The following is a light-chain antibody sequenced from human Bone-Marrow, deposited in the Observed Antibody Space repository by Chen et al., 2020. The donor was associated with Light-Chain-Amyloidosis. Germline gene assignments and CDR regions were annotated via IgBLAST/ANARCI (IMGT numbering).Light chain of an antibody. CDR2: NDS. J-gene: IGLJ2*01. V-gene: IGLV3-25*03. CDR1: GLPKQY. Sequence: SYDLTQPPSVSVPPGQTARIPCPGDGLPKQYAYWYQQKPGQAPVLVIYNDSERPSGIPERFSGSGSGTTVTLTISGVQAEDEADYYCQSADTTDTLYVLFGGGTKLTVL. CDR3: QSADTTDTLYVL.